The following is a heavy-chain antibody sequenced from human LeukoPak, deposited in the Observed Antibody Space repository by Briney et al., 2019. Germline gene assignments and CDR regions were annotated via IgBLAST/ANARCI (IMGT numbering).Heavy chain of an antibody. CDR2: ISSSSSYI. CDR3: ASDASGWYDFDY. CDR1: GFTFSDYS. D-gene: IGHD6-19*01. J-gene: IGHJ4*02. Sequence: GGSLRLSCAASGFTFSDYSMNWVRQAPGKGLEWVSSISSSSSYIYYADSVKGRFTISRDNAKNSLYLQMNSLRAEDTAVYYCASDASGWYDFDYWGQGTLVTVSS. V-gene: IGHV3-21*01.